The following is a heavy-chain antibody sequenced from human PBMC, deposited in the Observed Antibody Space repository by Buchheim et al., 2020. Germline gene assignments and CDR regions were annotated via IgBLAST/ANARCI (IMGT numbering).Heavy chain of an antibody. V-gene: IGHV1-18*01. D-gene: IGHD2/OR15-2a*01. CDR3: AIDSTFSRHYYYYRDV. CDR1: GCTFTSYG. CDR2: ISAHNGNT. J-gene: IGHJ6*03. Sequence: QVQLVQSGAEVKKPGASVKVSCKASGCTFTSYGISWVRQAPGQGLEWMGWISAHNGNTNYAQKLQGRVTMTTDTSTSTAYIELRSLRSDDTAVYYWAIDSTFSRHYYYYRDVWGKGTT.